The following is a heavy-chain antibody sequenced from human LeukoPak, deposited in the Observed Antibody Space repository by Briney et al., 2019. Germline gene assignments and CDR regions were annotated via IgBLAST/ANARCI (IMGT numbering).Heavy chain of an antibody. J-gene: IGHJ6*03. D-gene: IGHD5-18*01. CDR2: IKQDGSEK. CDR3: ARDGYSYGYVNYYYYYYMDV. Sequence: AGGSLRPSCAASGFTFSSYWMSWVRQAPGKGLEWVANIKQDGSEKYYVDSVKGRFTISRDNAKNSLYLQMNSLRAEDTAVYYCARDGYSYGYVNYYYYYYMDVWGKGTTVTVSS. CDR1: GFTFSSYW. V-gene: IGHV3-7*01.